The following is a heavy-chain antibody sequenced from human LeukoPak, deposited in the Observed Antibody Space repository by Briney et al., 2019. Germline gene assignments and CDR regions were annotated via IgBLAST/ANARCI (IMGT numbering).Heavy chain of an antibody. CDR2: IRYDGSNK. D-gene: IGHD3-22*01. J-gene: IGHJ6*03. CDR1: GFTFSNFG. Sequence: PGGSLRLSCAASGFTFSNFGMHWVRQAPGKGLEWVAFIRYDGSNKYYADSVKGRFTISRDNSKNTLYLQMNSLRAEDTAVYYCAKDGGGYYPSYYYYMDVWGKGTTVTISS. V-gene: IGHV3-30*02. CDR3: AKDGGGYYPSYYYYMDV.